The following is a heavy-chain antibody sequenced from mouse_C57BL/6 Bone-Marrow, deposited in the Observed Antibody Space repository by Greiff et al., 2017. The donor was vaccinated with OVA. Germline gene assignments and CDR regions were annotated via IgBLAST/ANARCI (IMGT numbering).Heavy chain of an antibody. Sequence: EVQLQQSGPGLVKPSQSLSLTCSVTGYSITSGYSWNWIRQFPGNQLEWMGYISYDGSNNYNPSLKNRISITRDTSKNQFFLKLNSVTTEDTATYYCARENQAWFAYWGQGTLVTVSA. V-gene: IGHV3-6*01. CDR1: GYSITSGYS. CDR3: ARENQAWFAY. CDR2: ISYDGSN. J-gene: IGHJ3*01.